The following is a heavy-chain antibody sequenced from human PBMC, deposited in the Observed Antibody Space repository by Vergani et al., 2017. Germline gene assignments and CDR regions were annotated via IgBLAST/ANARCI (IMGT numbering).Heavy chain of an antibody. CDR3: ARHQYPGYCSGGSCYVGGIDY. CDR1: GFTFSDYY. D-gene: IGHD2-15*01. Sequence: QVQLVESGGGLVKPGGSLRLSCAASGFTFSDYYMSWIRQAPGKGLEWVSYISSSGSTIYYADSVKGRFTISRDNAKNSLYLQVNSLRAEDTAVYYCARHQYPGYCSGGSCYVGGIDYWGQGTLVTVSS. CDR2: ISSSGSTI. V-gene: IGHV3-11*01. J-gene: IGHJ4*02.